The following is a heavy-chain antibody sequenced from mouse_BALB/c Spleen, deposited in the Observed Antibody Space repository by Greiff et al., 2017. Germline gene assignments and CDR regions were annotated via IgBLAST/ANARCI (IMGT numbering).Heavy chain of an antibody. CDR2: IRNKANGYTT. CDR3: ANGNPWFAY. V-gene: IGHV7-3*02. J-gene: IGHJ3*01. CDR1: GFTFTDYY. Sequence: EVKLMESGGGLVQPGGSLRLSCATSGFTFTDYYMSWVRQPPGKALEWLGFIRNKANGYTTEYSASVKGRFTISRDNSQSILYLQMNTLRAEDSATYYCANGNPWFAYWGQGTLVTVSA. D-gene: IGHD2-1*01.